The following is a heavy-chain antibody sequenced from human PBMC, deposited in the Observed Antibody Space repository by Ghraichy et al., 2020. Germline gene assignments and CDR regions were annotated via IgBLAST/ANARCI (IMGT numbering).Heavy chain of an antibody. J-gene: IGHJ5*02. V-gene: IGHV4-34*01. Sequence: SETLSLTCAVYGGSFSGYYWSWIRQPPGKGLEWIGEINHSGSTNYNPSLKSRVTISVDTSKNQFSLKLSSVTAADTAVYYCARAAMIDCSGGSCFRNWFDPWGQGTLVTVSS. CDR1: GGSFSGYY. D-gene: IGHD2-15*01. CDR3: ARAAMIDCSGGSCFRNWFDP. CDR2: INHSGST.